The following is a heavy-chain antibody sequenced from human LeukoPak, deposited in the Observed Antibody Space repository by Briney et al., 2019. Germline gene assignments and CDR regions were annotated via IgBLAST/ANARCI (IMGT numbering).Heavy chain of an antibody. Sequence: SQTLSLTCTVSGGSISSGDYYWSWIRQPPGKGLEWIGYIYYSGSTYYNPSLKSRVTISVDTSKNQFSLRLSSVTAADTAVYYCASPPGGSSYDGYFDYWGQGTLATVSS. CDR3: ASPPGGSSYDGYFDY. V-gene: IGHV4-30-4*08. D-gene: IGHD6-6*01. CDR2: IYYSGST. J-gene: IGHJ4*02. CDR1: GGSISSGDYY.